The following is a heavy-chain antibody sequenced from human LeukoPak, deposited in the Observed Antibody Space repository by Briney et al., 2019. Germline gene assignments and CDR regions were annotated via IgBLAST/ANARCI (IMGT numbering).Heavy chain of an antibody. Sequence: SETLSLTRTVSGGSISSGDYYWSWIRQPPGKGLEWIGYIYYSGSTYYNPSLKSRVTISVDTSKSQFSLKLSSVTAADTAVYYCARAFYDFWSGPTPNWFDPWGQGTLVTVSS. D-gene: IGHD3-3*01. CDR2: IYYSGST. V-gene: IGHV4-30-4*01. CDR1: GGSISSGDYY. CDR3: ARAFYDFWSGPTPNWFDP. J-gene: IGHJ5*02.